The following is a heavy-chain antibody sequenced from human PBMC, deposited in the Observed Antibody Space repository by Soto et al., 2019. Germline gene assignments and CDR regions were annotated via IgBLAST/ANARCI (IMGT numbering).Heavy chain of an antibody. CDR3: ARDSEYNYYGMDV. V-gene: IGHV4-4*07. D-gene: IGHD1-26*01. CDR2: IYTSGST. Sequence: SETLSLTCIVSCGSISSYYWNWIRQPAGKGLEWIGRIYTSGSTNYNPSLKSRVTMSVDTSKNQFSLKLSSVTAADTAVYYCARDSEYNYYGMDVWGQGTTVTVSS. J-gene: IGHJ6*02. CDR1: CGSISSYY.